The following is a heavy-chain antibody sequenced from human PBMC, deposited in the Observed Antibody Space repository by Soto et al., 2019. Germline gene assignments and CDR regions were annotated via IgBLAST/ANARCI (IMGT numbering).Heavy chain of an antibody. CDR2: INAGNGNT. D-gene: IGHD3-10*01. J-gene: IGHJ4*02. Sequence: QVPLVQSGAEVKDPGASVKVSCKATGYTFTSYAIHWVRQAPGQRLEWMGWINAGNGNTKYSQKFQGRITITRDTSATTAYMELSSLRSEDTALYYCARDSGDHDDYWGQGTLVTVSS. CDR1: GYTFTSYA. V-gene: IGHV1-3*01. CDR3: ARDSGDHDDY.